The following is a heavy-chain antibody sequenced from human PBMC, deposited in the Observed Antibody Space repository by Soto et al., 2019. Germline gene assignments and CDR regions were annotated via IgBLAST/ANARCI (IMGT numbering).Heavy chain of an antibody. Sequence: ETLSLTCAVYGGSFSGYYWSWIRQPPGKGLEWIGEINHSGSTNYNPSLKSRVTISVDTSKNQFSLKLSSVTAADTAVYYCARDKEGYCSGGSCPQVGFDPWGQGTLVTVSS. D-gene: IGHD2-15*01. CDR1: GGSFSGYY. V-gene: IGHV4-34*01. J-gene: IGHJ5*02. CDR3: ARDKEGYCSGGSCPQVGFDP. CDR2: INHSGST.